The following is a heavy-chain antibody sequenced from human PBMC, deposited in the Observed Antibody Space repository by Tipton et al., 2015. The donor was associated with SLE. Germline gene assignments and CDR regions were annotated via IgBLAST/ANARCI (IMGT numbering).Heavy chain of an antibody. D-gene: IGHD1-26*01. V-gene: IGHV4-59*01. Sequence: TLSLTCVVYGGSFSGYFWSWIRQPPGKGLEWIGHIYYSGSTNYNPSLKSRVTISVDTSKNQFSLRLNSVTAADTAVYYCAREGGSYTAFDYWGQGTLVTVSS. J-gene: IGHJ4*02. CDR3: AREGGSYTAFDY. CDR1: GGSFSGYF. CDR2: IYYSGST.